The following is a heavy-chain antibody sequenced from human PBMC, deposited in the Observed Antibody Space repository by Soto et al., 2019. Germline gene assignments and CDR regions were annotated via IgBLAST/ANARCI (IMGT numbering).Heavy chain of an antibody. CDR1: GFPFSSYA. CDR2: INNAGTTT. V-gene: IGHV3-48*02. J-gene: IGHJ4*02. CDR3: ARDLSH. Sequence: DVQLVESGGGLVQPGGSLRLSCAASGFPFSSYAMHWVRQAPGKGLEWISYINNAGTTTFHADSVKGRFTVSRDNAKNSLYLQMSSLRHEDTGVYYCARDLSHWGQGMLVTVSS.